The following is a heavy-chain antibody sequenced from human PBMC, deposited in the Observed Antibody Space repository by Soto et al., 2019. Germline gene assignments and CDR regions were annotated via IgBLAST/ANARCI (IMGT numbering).Heavy chain of an antibody. Sequence: QVQLVQSGAEVKKPGASVNVSCKASGYTFTNYGISWVRQAPGQGLEWMGWISAYNGNTDNAQKLQGRVTMTTDTSTSTAYMELRSLRFDDTAVYYCARDCRSGSSCLVDNWLDPWGQGTLVTVSS. D-gene: IGHD2-15*01. CDR1: GYTFTNYG. V-gene: IGHV1-18*01. CDR2: ISAYNGNT. CDR3: ARDCRSGSSCLVDNWLDP. J-gene: IGHJ5*02.